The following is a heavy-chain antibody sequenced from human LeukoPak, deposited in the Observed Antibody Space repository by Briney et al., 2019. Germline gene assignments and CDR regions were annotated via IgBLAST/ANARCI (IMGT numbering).Heavy chain of an antibody. D-gene: IGHD6-13*01. Sequence: SETLSLTCTVSGDSISRDDYSWSWIRQPPGTGLEWIGYIYDSGSTYYNPSLKSRVTTSVDTSKNQFSLKLNSVTAADTAVYYCARIGIRAAGRHYYAMDVWGQGTTVTVSS. CDR3: ARIGIRAAGRHYYAMDV. CDR2: IYDSGST. J-gene: IGHJ6*02. V-gene: IGHV4-30-4*01. CDR1: GDSISRDDYS.